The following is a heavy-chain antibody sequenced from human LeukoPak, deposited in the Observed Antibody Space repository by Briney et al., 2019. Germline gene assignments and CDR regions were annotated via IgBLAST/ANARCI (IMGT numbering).Heavy chain of an antibody. V-gene: IGHV3-49*04. Sequence: GGSLRLSCTASGFTFGDYAMSWVRQAPGKGLEWVGFIRSKAYGGTTEYAASVKGRFTISRDDSKSIAYLQMNSLKTEDTAVYYCTSQQDDKAYYYYMDVWGKGTTVTISS. CDR3: TSQQDDKAYYYYMDV. CDR2: IRSKAYGGTT. J-gene: IGHJ6*03. CDR1: GFTFGDYA. D-gene: IGHD1-1*01.